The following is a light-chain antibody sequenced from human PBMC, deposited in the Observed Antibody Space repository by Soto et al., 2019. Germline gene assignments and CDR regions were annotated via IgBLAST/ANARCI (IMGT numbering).Light chain of an antibody. Sequence: NFMLTQPHSVSESPGKTVTISCTGSSGSIASNYVQWYQQRPGSAPTTVIYEDNQRPSGVPDRFSGSIDSSSNSASLTISGLKTEDEADYYWGVFGTGTKVTVL. V-gene: IGLV6-57*02. CDR3: GV. J-gene: IGLJ1*01. CDR1: SGSIASNY. CDR2: EDN.